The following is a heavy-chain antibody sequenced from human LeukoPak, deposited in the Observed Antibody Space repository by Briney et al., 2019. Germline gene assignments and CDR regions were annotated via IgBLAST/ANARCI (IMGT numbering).Heavy chain of an antibody. Sequence: GGSLRLSCSASGFTFSSYAMHWVRQAPGKGLEWVAVISYDGSDKYYADSVKGRFTISRDNSKNTLYLRMNSLRAEDTAVYYCAFDYWGQGTLVTVSS. CDR3: AFDY. CDR2: ISYDGSDK. J-gene: IGHJ4*02. V-gene: IGHV3-30-3*01. CDR1: GFTFSSYA.